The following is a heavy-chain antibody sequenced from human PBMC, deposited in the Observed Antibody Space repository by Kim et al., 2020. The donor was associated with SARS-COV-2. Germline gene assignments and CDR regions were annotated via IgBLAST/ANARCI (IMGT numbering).Heavy chain of an antibody. CDR2: K. J-gene: IGHJ4*02. Sequence: KYTATSGKDRFPISRDNSKNTLYLQMNSLRAEDTAVYYCARGVAGTRGDYWGQGTLVTVSS. D-gene: IGHD6-19*01. V-gene: IGHV3-53*01. CDR3: ARGVAGTRGDY.